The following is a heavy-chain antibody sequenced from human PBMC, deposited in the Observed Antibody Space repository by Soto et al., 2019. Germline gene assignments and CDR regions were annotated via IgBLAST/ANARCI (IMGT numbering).Heavy chain of an antibody. V-gene: IGHV3-23*01. CDR3: AKRRGDGYFDL. CDR2: IGGTSGST. J-gene: IGHJ2*01. Sequence: VQLLESGGGLEQPGGSLRLSCAASGFIFSDFVMGWVRRAPGKGLEWVSAIGGTSGSTYYADSVKGRFTISRDNSKNTVSLQMNSLRAEDTAVYYCAKRRGDGYFDLWGRGSLVTVSS. CDR1: GFIFSDFV. D-gene: IGHD7-27*01.